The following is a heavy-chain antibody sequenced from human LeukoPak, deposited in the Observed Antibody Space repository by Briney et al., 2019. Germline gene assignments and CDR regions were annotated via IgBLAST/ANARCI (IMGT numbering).Heavy chain of an antibody. CDR2: ISYDGSNK. CDR1: GFTFSSYA. D-gene: IGHD3-22*01. V-gene: IGHV3-30-3*01. CDR3: ARGGGYYIY. J-gene: IGHJ4*02. Sequence: GGSLRLSCAASGFTFSSYAMHWVRQAPGKGLEWVAVISYDGSNKYYADSVKGRFIISRDNSKNSLYLQMNGLRAEDTAVYYCARGGGYYIYWGQGTLVTVSS.